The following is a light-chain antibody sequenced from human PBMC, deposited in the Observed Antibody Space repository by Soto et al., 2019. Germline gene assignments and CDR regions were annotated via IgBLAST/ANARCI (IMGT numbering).Light chain of an antibody. J-gene: IGKJ4*01. Sequence: EIVMTQSPATLSVSPGERATLSCRASQSVSSNLAWYQQKPGQAPRLLIYGASTRATGVPARFSGSGSGTEFTLTISSLQSEDFAVYYCQQYNTGFTFGGGAKVEIK. CDR1: QSVSSN. CDR2: GAS. CDR3: QQYNTGFT. V-gene: IGKV3-15*01.